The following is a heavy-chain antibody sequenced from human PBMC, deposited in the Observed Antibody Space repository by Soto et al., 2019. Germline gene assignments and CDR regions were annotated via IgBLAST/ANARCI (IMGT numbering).Heavy chain of an antibody. J-gene: IGHJ5*02. V-gene: IGHV3-33*01. CDR2: IWYDGSNK. CDR3: ARDAA. Sequence: QVQLVESGGGVVQPGRSLRLSCAASGFTFSSYGMHWVRQAPGKGLEWVAVIWYDGSNKYYADSVKGRFTISRDNSKNTMYLQWYIFLAEDLVVYYCARDAAWGQGSLVTVSS. CDR1: GFTFSSYG.